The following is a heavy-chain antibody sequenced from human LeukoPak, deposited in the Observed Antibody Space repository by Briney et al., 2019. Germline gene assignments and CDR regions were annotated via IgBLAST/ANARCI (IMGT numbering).Heavy chain of an antibody. CDR3: AKLPQHLVATSH. Sequence: PGGSLRLSCAASGFTFSSYGMHWVRQAPGTGLECVAAMSYHGSEIYYADSVKGRFTVSRDNSRNTLYLQMNSLRPEDTAVYYCAKLPQHLVATSHWGQGTLVIVSS. V-gene: IGHV3-30*18. J-gene: IGHJ4*02. CDR1: GFTFSSYG. CDR2: MSYHGSEI. D-gene: IGHD6-13*01.